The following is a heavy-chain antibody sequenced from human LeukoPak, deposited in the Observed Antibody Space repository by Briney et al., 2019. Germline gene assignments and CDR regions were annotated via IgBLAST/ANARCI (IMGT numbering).Heavy chain of an antibody. CDR1: GYTFISYG. J-gene: IGHJ5*02. D-gene: IGHD3-3*01. CDR3: ARDWEWRARRDLFGP. V-gene: IGHV1-18*01. CDR2: TSGDNVNT. Sequence: ASVKFSCKASGYTFISYGISWVRQAPGQGLEWRGWTSGDNVNTYYAQKFLGRVTMTTDTSTTTAYMELRGLRSDDTAVYYCARDWEWRARRDLFGPWGQGTRVTVSS.